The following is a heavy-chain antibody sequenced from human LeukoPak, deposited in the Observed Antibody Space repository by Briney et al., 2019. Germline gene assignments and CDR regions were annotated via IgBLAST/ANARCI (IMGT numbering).Heavy chain of an antibody. J-gene: IGHJ4*02. Sequence: GRSLRLSCAASGFTFSSYGLHWVRQAPGKGLEWVAVISYDGGNKYYVDSVKGRFTISSDNSENTLYLQMNSLRAEDTAVYYCAKETGRWELEWGQGTLVTVSS. CDR3: AKETGRWELE. CDR1: GFTFSSYG. CDR2: ISYDGGNK. V-gene: IGHV3-30*18. D-gene: IGHD1-26*01.